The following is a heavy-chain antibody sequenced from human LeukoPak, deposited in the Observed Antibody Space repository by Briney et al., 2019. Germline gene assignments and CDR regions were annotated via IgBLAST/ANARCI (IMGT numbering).Heavy chain of an antibody. CDR1: GYTFTSYD. J-gene: IGHJ6*02. D-gene: IGHD5-12*01. CDR2: MNPNSGNT. Sequence: ASVKVSRKASGYTFTSYDINWVRQATGQGLEWMGWMNPNSGNTGYAQKFQGRVTMTRNTSISTAYMELSSLRSEDTAVYYCARGAVATIPYYYYYYGMDVWGQGTTVTVSS. CDR3: ARGAVATIPYYYYYYGMDV. V-gene: IGHV1-8*01.